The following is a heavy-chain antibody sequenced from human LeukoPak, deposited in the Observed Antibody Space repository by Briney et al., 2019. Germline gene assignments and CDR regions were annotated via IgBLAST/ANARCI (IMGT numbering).Heavy chain of an antibody. Sequence: ASVTVSCKSSGYTFSSYDINWVRQATGQGLEWMGWMNPNSGNTGYAQKFQGRLNMTRNTSISTAYMKLSSLRSEDTAVYYCARRVGSGWPVQHWGQGTLVTVSS. CDR2: MNPNSGNT. V-gene: IGHV1-8*01. D-gene: IGHD6-19*01. CDR1: GYTFSSYD. CDR3: ARRVGSGWPVQH. J-gene: IGHJ1*01.